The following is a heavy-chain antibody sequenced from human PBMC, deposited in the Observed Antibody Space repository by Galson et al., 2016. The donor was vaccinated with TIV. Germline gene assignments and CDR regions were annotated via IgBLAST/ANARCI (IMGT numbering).Heavy chain of an antibody. CDR2: VYYSGAT. Sequence: TLSLTCSVFGGSISNGDYYWTWIRQPPGKGLEWIGYVYYSGATNYNPSLKRRVTLSVDRSTNQFSLRLNSVTAADTAVYSCARCRGDYYYGIDVWGQGTRSPSP. J-gene: IGHJ6*02. CDR1: GGSISNGDYY. CDR3: ARCRGDYYYGIDV. D-gene: IGHD3-10*01. V-gene: IGHV4-30-4*08.